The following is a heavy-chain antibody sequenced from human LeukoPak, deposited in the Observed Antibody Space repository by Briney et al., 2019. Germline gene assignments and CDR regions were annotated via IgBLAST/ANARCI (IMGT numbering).Heavy chain of an antibody. D-gene: IGHD2-2*01. CDR3: ARSDIVVVPAALYFDY. J-gene: IGHJ4*02. CDR2: IIPIFGTA. Sequence: ASEKVSCKASGGTFSSYAISWVRQAPGQGLEWMGGIIPIFGTANYAQKFQGRVTITTDESTSTAYMELSSLRSEDTAVYYCARSDIVVVPAALYFDYWGQGTLVTVSS. V-gene: IGHV1-69*05. CDR1: GGTFSSYA.